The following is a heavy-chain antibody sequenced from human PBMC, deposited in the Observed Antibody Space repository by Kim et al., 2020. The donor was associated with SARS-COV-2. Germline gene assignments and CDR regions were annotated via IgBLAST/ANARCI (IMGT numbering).Heavy chain of an antibody. Sequence: GGSLRLSCAASGFTFSSYAMHWVRQAPGKGLEWVAVISYDGSNKYYADSVKGRFTISRDNSKNTLYLQMNSLRAEDTAVYYCARGRGVDYTAMAMGYWG. J-gene: IGHJ4*01. CDR1: GFTFSSYA. CDR2: ISYDGSNK. CDR3: ARGRGVDYTAMAMGY. D-gene: IGHD5-18*01. V-gene: IGHV3-30*04.